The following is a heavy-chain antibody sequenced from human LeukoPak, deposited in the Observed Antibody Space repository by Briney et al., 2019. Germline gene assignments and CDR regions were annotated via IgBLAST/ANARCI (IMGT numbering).Heavy chain of an antibody. CDR2: IYTSGST. D-gene: IGHD3-22*01. CDR3: AREGYYDSSGYYYFDY. Sequence: SETLSLTCTVSGGSISSGSYYWSWLRQPAGTGLEWIGRIYTSGSTNYNPSLKSRVTISVDTSKNQFSLKLSSVTAADTAVYYCAREGYYDSSGYYYFDYWGQGTLVTVSS. V-gene: IGHV4-61*02. CDR1: GGSISSGSYY. J-gene: IGHJ4*02.